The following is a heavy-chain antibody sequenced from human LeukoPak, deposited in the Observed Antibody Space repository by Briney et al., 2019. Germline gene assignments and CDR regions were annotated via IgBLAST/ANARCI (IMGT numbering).Heavy chain of an antibody. CDR3: ANDREGDPSMYMQ. Sequence: GTSLRLSCVASGLSFSSYGMHWVRQAPGKGLEWVALISYDGSDKNYADSVKGRFIISRDNRENTLYLQMNSLRAEDTAVYYCANDREGDPSMYMQWGQGTLVSVSS. CDR1: GLSFSSYG. D-gene: IGHD1-1*01. CDR2: ISYDGSDK. J-gene: IGHJ4*02. V-gene: IGHV3-30*18.